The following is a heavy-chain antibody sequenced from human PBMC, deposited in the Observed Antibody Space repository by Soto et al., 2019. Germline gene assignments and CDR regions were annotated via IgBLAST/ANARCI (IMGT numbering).Heavy chain of an antibody. Sequence: EVQLVESGGGLVQPGGSLKLSCAASGFTFSGSAMHWVRQASGKGLEWVGRIRTKADSYATVYAASVKGRFTISRDESKNTAYLQMNSRKTEDTAVYYCTTIAVTGTYYGMDVWGQGTTVTVSS. CDR3: TTIAVTGTYYGMDV. CDR2: IRTKADSYAT. J-gene: IGHJ6*02. V-gene: IGHV3-73*01. CDR1: GFTFSGSA. D-gene: IGHD6-19*01.